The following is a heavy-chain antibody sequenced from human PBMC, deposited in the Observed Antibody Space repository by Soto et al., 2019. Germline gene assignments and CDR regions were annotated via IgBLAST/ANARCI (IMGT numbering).Heavy chain of an antibody. J-gene: IGHJ4*02. CDR2: IKQDGSEK. CDR3: ARESAMIVVVTSYYFDY. Sequence: VGSLRLSCAASGFTFSSYWMSWVRQAPGKGLEWVANIKQDGSEKYYVDSVKGRFTISRDNAKNSLYLQMNSLRAEDTAVYYCARESAMIVVVTSYYFDYWGQGTLVTVSS. D-gene: IGHD3-22*01. V-gene: IGHV3-7*01. CDR1: GFTFSSYW.